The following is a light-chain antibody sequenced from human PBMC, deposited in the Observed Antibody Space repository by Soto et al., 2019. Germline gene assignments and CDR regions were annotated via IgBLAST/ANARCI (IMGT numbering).Light chain of an antibody. CDR3: QQHISWPLT. V-gene: IGKV3-11*01. J-gene: IGKJ4*01. Sequence: EIVMTQSPAILSVSPGEGATLSCRASENVRTKVGWYQQKPGQAPRLLVYDASNRATGIPTRFSGSGSGTDFTLTISNLEPEDFAVYYCQQHISWPLTFGGGTKVDIK. CDR1: ENVRTK. CDR2: DAS.